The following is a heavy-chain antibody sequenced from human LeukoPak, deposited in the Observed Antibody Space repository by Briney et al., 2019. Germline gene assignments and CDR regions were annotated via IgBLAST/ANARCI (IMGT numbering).Heavy chain of an antibody. CDR2: IYSGGST. V-gene: IGHV3-53*01. CDR3: ARVRLVRSERNLDAFEN. J-gene: IGHJ3*02. Sequence: GGSLRLACAASGFTVSSNDMSWARQAPGKGLEWVSSIYSGGSTYYADSVKGRFTISRANSKNTVYLQMNSLRAEDTAVYFCARVRLVRSERNLDAFENWGHGTPVTVSS. CDR1: GFTVSSND. D-gene: IGHD1-14*01.